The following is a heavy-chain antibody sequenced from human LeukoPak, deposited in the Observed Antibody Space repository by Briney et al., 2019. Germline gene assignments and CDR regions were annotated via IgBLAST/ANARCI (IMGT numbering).Heavy chain of an antibody. CDR3: ARATSPTVYGSFDP. CDR1: GGSISGGGYY. Sequence: PSETLSLTCTVSGGSISGGGYYWSWIRQHPGKGLEWIGYIYYSGSTSYNPSLKSRLTISVDTSKNQFSLKLSSVTAADTAVYYCARATSPTVYGSFDPWGQGTLVTVSS. D-gene: IGHD3-10*01. J-gene: IGHJ5*02. V-gene: IGHV4-31*03. CDR2: IYYSGST.